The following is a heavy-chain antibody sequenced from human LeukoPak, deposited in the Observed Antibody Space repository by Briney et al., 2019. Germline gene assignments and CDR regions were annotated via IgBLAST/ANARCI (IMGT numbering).Heavy chain of an antibody. Sequence: PGGSLRLSRSASGFAFSSYGMNWVRQAPGKGLEWVSYISASSGTIFYADSVKGRFTVSRDNAKNSLYLQMNSLRAEDTGVYYCAREAGSADHWGQGTLVTVSS. D-gene: IGHD6-25*01. J-gene: IGHJ4*02. CDR2: ISASSGTI. CDR3: AREAGSADH. CDR1: GFAFSSYG. V-gene: IGHV3-48*01.